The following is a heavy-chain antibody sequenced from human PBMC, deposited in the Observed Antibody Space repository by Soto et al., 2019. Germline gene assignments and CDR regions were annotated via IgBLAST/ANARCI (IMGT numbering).Heavy chain of an antibody. D-gene: IGHD2-2*01. Sequence: QVQLQESGPGLVKPSQTLSLTCTVSGGSISSGGYYWSWIRQHPGKGLEWIGYIYYSGSTYYNPSLKSRVTISVDTSKNQFSLKLSSVTAADTAVYYCARVGLGYCSSTSCQHFDYWGRGTLVTVSS. CDR2: IYYSGST. V-gene: IGHV4-31*03. CDR3: ARVGLGYCSSTSCQHFDY. CDR1: GGSISSGGYY. J-gene: IGHJ4*02.